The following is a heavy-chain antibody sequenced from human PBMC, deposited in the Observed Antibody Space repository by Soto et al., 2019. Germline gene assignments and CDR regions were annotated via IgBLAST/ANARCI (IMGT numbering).Heavy chain of an antibody. CDR2: INPNSGGT. Sequence: ASVKVSCKASGYTFTGYYMHWVRQAPGQGLEWMGWINPNSGGTNYAQKFQGRVTMTRDTSISTAYMELSRLGSDDTAVYYCARDNMPRLYYYDSSGYYFNWFDPWGQGTLVTVSS. D-gene: IGHD3-22*01. V-gene: IGHV1-2*02. J-gene: IGHJ5*02. CDR1: GYTFTGYY. CDR3: ARDNMPRLYYYDSSGYYFNWFDP.